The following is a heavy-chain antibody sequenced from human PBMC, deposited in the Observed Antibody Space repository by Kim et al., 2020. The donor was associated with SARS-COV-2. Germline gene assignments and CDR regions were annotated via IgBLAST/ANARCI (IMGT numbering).Heavy chain of an antibody. CDR3: ARDRVVVVAAGVAYGMDV. CDR1: GYTFTGYY. Sequence: ASVKVSCKASGYTFTGYYMHWVRQAPGQGLEWMGWINPNSGGTNYAQKFQGRVTMTRDTSISTAYMELSRLRSDDTAVYYCARDRVVVVAAGVAYGMDVWGQGTTVTVSS. J-gene: IGHJ6*02. V-gene: IGHV1-2*02. CDR2: INPNSGGT. D-gene: IGHD2-15*01.